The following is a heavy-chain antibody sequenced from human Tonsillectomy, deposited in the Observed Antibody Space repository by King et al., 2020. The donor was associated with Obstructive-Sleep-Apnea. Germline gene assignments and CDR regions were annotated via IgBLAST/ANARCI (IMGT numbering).Heavy chain of an antibody. CDR1: GVSVRITNW. V-gene: IGHV4-4*02. CDR3: ARVDGSHSGEFFDN. J-gene: IGHJ4*02. D-gene: IGHD3-16*01. Sequence: VQLQESGPGLVKPSGTLSLTCAVSGVSVRITNWWSWVRHPPGTGLEWIGEIYHSGDTNYNPSLKSRVTISIDKSKNQFSVRLTSVTAADTAVYYCARVDGSHSGEFFDNWGQGTLVAVSS. CDR2: IYHSGDT.